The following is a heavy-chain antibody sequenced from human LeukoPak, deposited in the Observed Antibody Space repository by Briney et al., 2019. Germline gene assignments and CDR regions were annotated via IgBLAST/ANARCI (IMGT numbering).Heavy chain of an antibody. Sequence: ASVKVSCRASGYTFTSYYMHWVRQAPGQGLEWMGIINPSGGSTSYAQKFQGRVTMTRDTSTSTVYMELSSLRSEDTAVYYCARDGLFERFLDHWGQGTLVTVSS. D-gene: IGHD3-3*01. CDR3: ARDGLFERFLDH. V-gene: IGHV1-46*01. CDR1: GYTFTSYY. CDR2: INPSGGST. J-gene: IGHJ4*02.